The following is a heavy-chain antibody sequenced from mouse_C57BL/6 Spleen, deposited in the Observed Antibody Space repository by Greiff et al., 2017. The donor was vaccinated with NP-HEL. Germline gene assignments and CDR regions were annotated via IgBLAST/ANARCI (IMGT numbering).Heavy chain of an antibody. V-gene: IGHV6-3*01. J-gene: IGHJ3*01. CDR3: TTAQAPFAY. D-gene: IGHD3-2*02. CDR2: IRLKSDNYAT. CDR1: GFTFSNYW. Sequence: EVKLMESGGGLVQPGGSMKLSCVASGFTFSNYWMNWVRQSPEKGLEWVAQIRLKSDNYATHYAESVKGRFTISRDDSKSSVYLQMNNLRAEDTGIYYCTTAQAPFAYWGQGTLVTVSA.